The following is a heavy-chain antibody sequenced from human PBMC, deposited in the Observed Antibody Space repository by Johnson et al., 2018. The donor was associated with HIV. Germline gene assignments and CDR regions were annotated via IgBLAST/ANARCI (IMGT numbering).Heavy chain of an antibody. V-gene: IGHV3-NL1*01. CDR2: IYSGGST. J-gene: IGHJ3*02. CDR1: GFSFSRYA. Sequence: VQLVESGGGVVQPGRSLRLSCEASGFSFSRYAMHWVRQAPGKELEWVSVIYSGGSTYYADSVKGRFTISRDNSKNTLYVQMNSLRAEDTAVYYCARGIQPDAFDIWGQGTMVTVSS. D-gene: IGHD2-2*01. CDR3: ARGIQPDAFDI.